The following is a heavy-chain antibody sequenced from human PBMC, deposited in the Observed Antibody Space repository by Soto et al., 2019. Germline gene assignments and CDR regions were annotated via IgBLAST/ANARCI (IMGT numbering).Heavy chain of an antibody. Sequence: ASVKVSCKASGYTFTSYYMHWVRQAPGQGLEWMGWINPNSGGTNYAQKFQGWVTMTRDTSISTAYMELSRLRSDDTAVYYCARMRIEASYYYYGMDVWGQGTTVTVSS. CDR2: INPNSGGT. J-gene: IGHJ6*02. CDR3: ARMRIEASYYYYGMDV. V-gene: IGHV1-2*04. CDR1: GYTFTSYY. D-gene: IGHD2-15*01.